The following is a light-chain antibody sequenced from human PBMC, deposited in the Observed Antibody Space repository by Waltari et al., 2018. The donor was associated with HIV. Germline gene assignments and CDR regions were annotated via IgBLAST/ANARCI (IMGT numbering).Light chain of an antibody. CDR1: RYIKVANIR. CDR3: MIWYGNIWV. J-gene: IGLJ3*02. CDR2: NKSDSDN. Sequence: QAVVPPPPSLSASPGASVSPTCTLPRYIKVANIRIYWYQQRPWRPPRYVLKNKSDSDNGLGSGVPSRFSGSTDVPANAGNLVMAGLQSEEEDDYYCMIWYGNIWVFGGGTKLTVL. V-gene: IGLV5-45*01.